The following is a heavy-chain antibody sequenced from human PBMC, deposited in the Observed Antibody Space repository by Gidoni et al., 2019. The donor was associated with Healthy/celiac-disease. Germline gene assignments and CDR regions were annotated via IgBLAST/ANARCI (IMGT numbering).Heavy chain of an antibody. CDR2: IYYSGST. D-gene: IGHD2-21*02. V-gene: IGHV4-59*01. CDR1: GGSISSYY. J-gene: IGHJ4*02. CDR3: ARTPGGVTVDY. Sequence: QVQLQESGPGLVKPSETLSLTCTVSGGSISSYYWSRIRQPPGKGLEWIGYIYYSGSTNYNPSLKCRVTISVDTSKNQFSLKLSSVTAADTAVYYCARTPGGVTVDYWGQGTLVTVSS.